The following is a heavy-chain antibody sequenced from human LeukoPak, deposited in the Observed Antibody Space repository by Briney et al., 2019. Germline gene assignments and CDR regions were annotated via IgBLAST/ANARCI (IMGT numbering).Heavy chain of an antibody. CDR3: ARDLSTVTTLDY. D-gene: IGHD4-17*01. J-gene: IGHJ4*02. V-gene: IGHV1-18*04. CDR2: ISAYNGNT. CDR1: GYTFTGYY. Sequence: EASVKVSCKASGYTFTGYYMHWVRQAPGQGLEWMGWISAYNGNTNYAQKLQGRVTMTTDTSTSTAYMELRSLRSDDTAVYYCARDLSTVTTLDYWGQGTLVTVSS.